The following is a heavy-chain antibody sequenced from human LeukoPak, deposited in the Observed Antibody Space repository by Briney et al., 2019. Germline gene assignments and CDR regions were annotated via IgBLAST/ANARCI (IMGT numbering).Heavy chain of an antibody. V-gene: IGHV3-48*03. Sequence: PGGSLRLSCAASGFTFSSYEMNWVRQAPGKGLEWVSYISSSGSTIYYADSVKGRFTISRDNAKNSLYLQMNSLRAEDTAVYYCARGVYYDILTGYSDDAFDIWGPRDNGHRLF. CDR3: ARGVYYDILTGYSDDAFDI. CDR1: GFTFSSYE. J-gene: IGHJ3*02. CDR2: ISSSGSTI. D-gene: IGHD3-9*01.